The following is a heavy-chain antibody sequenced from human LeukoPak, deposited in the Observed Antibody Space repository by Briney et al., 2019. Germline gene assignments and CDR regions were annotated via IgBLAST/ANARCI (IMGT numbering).Heavy chain of an antibody. CDR3: ARAISVKLWLGGHQPYYFDY. V-gene: IGHV3-7*01. CDR1: GFTFSNAW. J-gene: IGHJ4*02. Sequence: GGSLRLSRAASGFTFSNAWMSWVRQAPGKGLEWVANIKQDGSEKYYVDSVKGRFTISRDNAKNSLYLQMNSLRAEDTAVYYCARAISVKLWLGGHQPYYFDYWGQGTLVTVSS. CDR2: IKQDGSEK. D-gene: IGHD3-10*01.